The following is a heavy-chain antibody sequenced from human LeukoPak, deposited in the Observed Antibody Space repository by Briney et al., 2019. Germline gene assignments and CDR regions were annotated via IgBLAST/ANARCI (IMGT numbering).Heavy chain of an antibody. V-gene: IGHV3-21*01. Sequence: GGSLRLSCVASGFTFSSYSMNWVRQAPGKGLEWVSSISSSSSYIYYADSVKGRFTTSRDNAKNSLYLQMNSLRAEDTAVYYCARELILDALDPWGQGTLVTVSS. CDR2: ISSSSSYI. D-gene: IGHD2-8*01. CDR1: GFTFSSYS. J-gene: IGHJ5*02. CDR3: ARELILDALDP.